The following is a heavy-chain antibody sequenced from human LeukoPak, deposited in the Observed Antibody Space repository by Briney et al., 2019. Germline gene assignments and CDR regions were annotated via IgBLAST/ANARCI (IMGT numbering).Heavy chain of an antibody. D-gene: IGHD3-9*01. J-gene: IGHJ4*02. CDR3: VRDGGGYDILTGYSSYPYYFDY. Sequence: PGRSLRLSCAASGFTFSTYDMHWVRQAPGKGLEWMALISYEGSNKYYADSVKGRITISRDNSKNTLYLQMNSLRAEDTAVYYCVRDGGGYDILTGYSSYPYYFDYWGQGTLVTVSS. CDR1: GFTFSTYD. CDR2: ISYEGSNK. V-gene: IGHV3-30*03.